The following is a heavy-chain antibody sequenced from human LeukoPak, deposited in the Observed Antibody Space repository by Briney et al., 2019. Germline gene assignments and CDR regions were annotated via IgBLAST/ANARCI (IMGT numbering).Heavy chain of an antibody. V-gene: IGHV1-46*01. CDR2: INPSGGST. Sequence: ASVKVSCKASGYTFTSYYMHWVRQAPGQGLEWMGIINPSGGSTSYAQKFQGRVTMTRDTSISTAYMELSRLRSDDTAVYYCARSSGSYWGWSASWGQGTLVTVSS. CDR3: ARSSGSYWGWSAS. D-gene: IGHD1-26*01. CDR1: GYTFTSYY. J-gene: IGHJ4*02.